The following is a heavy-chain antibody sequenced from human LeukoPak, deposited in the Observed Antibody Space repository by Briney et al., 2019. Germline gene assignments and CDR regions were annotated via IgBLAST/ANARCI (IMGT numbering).Heavy chain of an antibody. Sequence: SETLSLTCTVSGGSIGSYYWSWIRQPPGKGLEWIGYIYYSGSTNYNPSLKSRVTISVDTSKNQFSLKLSSVTAADTAVYYCARDRDYYDSSGYYDAFDIWGQGTMVTVSS. V-gene: IGHV4-59*01. D-gene: IGHD3-22*01. CDR3: ARDRDYYDSSGYYDAFDI. CDR2: IYYSGST. CDR1: GGSIGSYY. J-gene: IGHJ3*02.